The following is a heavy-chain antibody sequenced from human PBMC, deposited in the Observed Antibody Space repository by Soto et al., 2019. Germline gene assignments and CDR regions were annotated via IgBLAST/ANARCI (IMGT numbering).Heavy chain of an antibody. CDR2: IIPIFGTA. D-gene: IGHD2-15*01. Sequence: GASVKVSCKASGGTFGSYSISWVRQAPGQGLEWMGGIIPIFGTANYAQKFQGRVTITADESTSTAYMELSSLRSEDTAVYYCARSAQMGSWFDPWGQGTLVTVSS. CDR1: GGTFGSYS. J-gene: IGHJ5*02. V-gene: IGHV1-69*01. CDR3: ARSAQMGSWFDP.